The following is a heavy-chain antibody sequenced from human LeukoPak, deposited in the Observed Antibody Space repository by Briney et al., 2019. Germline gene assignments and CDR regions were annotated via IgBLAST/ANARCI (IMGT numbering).Heavy chain of an antibody. Sequence: PGGSLRLSCAASGFTFDDYAMHWVRQAPGKGLEWVSGISWNSGSRGYADSVKGRFTISRDNAKNSLYLQMSSLRVEDTALYYCAKEMTRIAAAAPFDYWGQGTLVTVSS. CDR2: ISWNSGSR. D-gene: IGHD6-13*01. CDR1: GFTFDDYA. J-gene: IGHJ4*02. CDR3: AKEMTRIAAAAPFDY. V-gene: IGHV3-9*01.